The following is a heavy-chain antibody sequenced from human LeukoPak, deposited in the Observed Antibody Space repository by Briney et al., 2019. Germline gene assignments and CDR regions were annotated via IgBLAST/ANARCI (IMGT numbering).Heavy chain of an antibody. CDR2: FNPENGNT. V-gene: IGHV1-18*01. D-gene: IGHD3-22*01. J-gene: IGHJ4*02. Sequence: GASVKVSCKASGYSFVGYGITWVRQAPGQGLEWLGWFNPENGNTNYAQKLQGRVTMTTDTSTSTAYMELRSLRSDDTAVYYCAREGVYYDSSGYYGYWGQGTLVTVSS. CDR3: AREGVYYDSSGYYGY. CDR1: GYSFVGYG.